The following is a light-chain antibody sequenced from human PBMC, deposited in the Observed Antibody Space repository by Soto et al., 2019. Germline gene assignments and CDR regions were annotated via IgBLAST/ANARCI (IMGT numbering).Light chain of an antibody. J-gene: IGKJ3*01. V-gene: IGKV1-9*01. Sequence: DIPLTQSPSFLSASVGDRVTITCRASQGISSYLAWYQQKPGKAPKLLIYAASTLQSGVPSRFSGSGSGTEITLTISSLQHEDFATYYCQQLNSYPPFTFGPGTKVDIK. CDR1: QGISSY. CDR3: QQLNSYPPFT. CDR2: AAS.